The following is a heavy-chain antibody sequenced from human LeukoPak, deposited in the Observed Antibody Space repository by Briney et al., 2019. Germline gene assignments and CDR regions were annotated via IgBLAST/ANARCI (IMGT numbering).Heavy chain of an antibody. CDR1: GFTFSSYA. CDR3: AKDVPVLLWFGEQNWYFDL. V-gene: IGHV3-23*01. Sequence: KSGGSLRLSCAASGFTFSSYAMSWVRQAPGKGLEWVSAISGSGGSTYYADSVKGRFTISRDNSKNTLYLQMNSLRAEDTAVYYCAKDVPVLLWFGEQNWYFDLWGRGTLVTVSS. J-gene: IGHJ2*01. D-gene: IGHD3-10*01. CDR2: ISGSGGST.